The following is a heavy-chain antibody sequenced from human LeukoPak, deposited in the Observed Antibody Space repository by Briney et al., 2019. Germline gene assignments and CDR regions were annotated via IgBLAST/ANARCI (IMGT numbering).Heavy chain of an antibody. V-gene: IGHV1-69*04. J-gene: IGHJ6*02. Sequence: SVKVSCKASGYTFTSYGISWVRQAPGQGLEWMGRIIPILGIANYAQKFQGRVTITADKSTSTAYMELSSLRSEDTAVYYCARDMGGDDILTNRYGMDVWGQGTTVTVSS. CDR1: GYTFTSYG. CDR2: IIPILGIA. CDR3: ARDMGGDDILTNRYGMDV. D-gene: IGHD3-9*01.